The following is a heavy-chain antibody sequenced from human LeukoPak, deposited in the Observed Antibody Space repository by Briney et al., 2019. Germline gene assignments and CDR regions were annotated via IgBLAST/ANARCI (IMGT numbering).Heavy chain of an antibody. CDR2: ISGSGGST. V-gene: IGHV3-23*01. J-gene: IGHJ6*03. CDR1: GFTFSSYA. Sequence: PGGSLRLSCAASGFTFSSYAMSWVRQAPGKGLEWVSAISGSGGSTYYADSVKGRFTISRDNSKNTLYLQMNSLRAEDTAVYYCAGTRGYSGYDYYYYYYMDVWGKGTTVTVSS. CDR3: AGTRGYSGYDYYYYYYMDV. D-gene: IGHD5-12*01.